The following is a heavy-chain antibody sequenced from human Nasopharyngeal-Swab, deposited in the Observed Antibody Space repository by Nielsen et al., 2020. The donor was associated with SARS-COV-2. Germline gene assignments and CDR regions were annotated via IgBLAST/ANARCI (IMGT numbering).Heavy chain of an antibody. J-gene: IGHJ4*02. Sequence: GESLKISCAASGFTFSSYAMSWVRQAPGKGLEWVSAISGSGGSTYYADSVKGRFTISRDNSKNTLYLQMNSLRAEDTAVYYCAKSSQYGSGWYGIGFDYWGQGTLVTVSS. D-gene: IGHD6-19*01. V-gene: IGHV3-23*01. CDR1: GFTFSSYA. CDR2: ISGSGGST. CDR3: AKSSQYGSGWYGIGFDY.